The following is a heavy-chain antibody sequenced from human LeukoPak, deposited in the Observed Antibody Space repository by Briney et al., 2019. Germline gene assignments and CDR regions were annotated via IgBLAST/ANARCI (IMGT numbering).Heavy chain of an antibody. CDR2: ISYDGSNK. Sequence: GRSLRLSCAASGFTFSSYGMHWVRQAPGKGLEWVAVISYDGSNKYYADSVKGRFTISRDNSKNTLYLQMNSLRAEDTTVYYCAKEACGGECYPWDGMDVWGQGTTVTVSS. V-gene: IGHV3-30*18. CDR1: GFTFSSYG. J-gene: IGHJ6*02. CDR3: AKEACGGECYPWDGMDV. D-gene: IGHD2-21*01.